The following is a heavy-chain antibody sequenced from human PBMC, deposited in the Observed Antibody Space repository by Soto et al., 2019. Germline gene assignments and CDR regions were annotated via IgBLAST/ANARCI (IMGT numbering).Heavy chain of an antibody. Sequence: EVQLVESGGGLVQPGGSLRLSCAASGFTFSSYWMHWVRQAPGKGLVWVSRINSDRSSTSYADSVKGRFTISRDNAKNTLYLQMNSLRAEDTAVYYCAREEGGYCSGGSCYPNGWFDPWGQGTLVTVSS. CDR2: INSDRSST. D-gene: IGHD2-15*01. J-gene: IGHJ5*02. V-gene: IGHV3-74*01. CDR3: AREEGGYCSGGSCYPNGWFDP. CDR1: GFTFSSYW.